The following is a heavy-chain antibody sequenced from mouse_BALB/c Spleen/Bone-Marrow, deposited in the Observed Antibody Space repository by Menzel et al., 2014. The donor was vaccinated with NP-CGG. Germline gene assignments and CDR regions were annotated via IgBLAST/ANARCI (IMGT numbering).Heavy chain of an antibody. CDR1: GFTFSDYY. Sequence: EVMLVESGGGLVKPGGSLKLSCAASGFTFSDYYMYWVRRTPEKRLEWVATISDGGSYTYYPDSVKGRFTISKDNAKNNLYLQMSSLKSEDTAMYYCVLRWFAYWGQGTLVTVSA. J-gene: IGHJ3*01. CDR3: VLRWFAY. CDR2: ISDGGSYT. V-gene: IGHV5-4*02.